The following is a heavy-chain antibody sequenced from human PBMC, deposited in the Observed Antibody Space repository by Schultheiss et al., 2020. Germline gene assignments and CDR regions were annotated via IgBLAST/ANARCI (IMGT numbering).Heavy chain of an antibody. J-gene: IGHJ4*02. CDR1: GFTFSSYA. D-gene: IGHD2-2*01. CDR3: ARGTGYQLHPKTTDYFDY. CDR2: ISGSGGST. V-gene: IGHV3-23*01. Sequence: GGSLRLSCAASGFTFSSYAMSWVRQAPGKGLEWVSAISGSGGSTYYADSVKGRFTISRDNSKNSLYLQMNSLRDEDTAVYYCARGTGYQLHPKTTDYFDYWGQGTLVTFSS.